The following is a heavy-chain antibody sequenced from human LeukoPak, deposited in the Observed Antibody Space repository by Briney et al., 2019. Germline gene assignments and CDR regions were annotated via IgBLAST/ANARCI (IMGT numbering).Heavy chain of an antibody. D-gene: IGHD7-27*01. J-gene: IGHJ5*02. CDR1: GYSFTNYW. V-gene: IGHV5-51*01. CDR3: ARHGDPYKNWFDP. Sequence: GESLKISCKGSGYSFTNYWIGWVRQMPGKGLEWMGIIYPGDSDTRYSPSFQGQVTISADKSISTAYLQWSSLKASDTAMYYCARHGDPYKNWFDPWSQGTLVTVSS. CDR2: IYPGDSDT.